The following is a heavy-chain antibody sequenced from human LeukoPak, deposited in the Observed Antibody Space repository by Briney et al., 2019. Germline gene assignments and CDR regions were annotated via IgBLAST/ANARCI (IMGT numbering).Heavy chain of an antibody. CDR3: AKVTTAVEHSGSYYHDY. CDR1: GFTFSSYA. V-gene: IGHV3-23*01. CDR2: ISGSGGST. D-gene: IGHD1-26*01. Sequence: GGSLRLSCAASGFTFSSYAMSWVRQAPGKGLEWVSAISGSGGSTYYADSVKGRFTISRDNSKNTLYLQMNSLRAEDTAVYYCAKVTTAVEHSGSYYHDYWGQGTLVTVSS. J-gene: IGHJ4*02.